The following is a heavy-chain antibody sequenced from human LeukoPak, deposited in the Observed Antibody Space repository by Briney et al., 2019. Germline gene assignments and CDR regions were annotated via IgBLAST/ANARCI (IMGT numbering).Heavy chain of an antibody. J-gene: IGHJ6*03. CDR2: MNPNSGNT. Sequence: ASVKVSCKASGYTFTSYDINWVRQATGQGLEWMGWMNPNSGNTGYAQKFQGRVTMTRNTSISTAYMELSSLRSEDTAVYYCARGRNDYVWGSWGYYYYYMDVWGKGTTVTISS. D-gene: IGHD3-16*01. CDR1: GYTFTSYD. V-gene: IGHV1-8*01. CDR3: ARGRNDYVWGSWGYYYYYMDV.